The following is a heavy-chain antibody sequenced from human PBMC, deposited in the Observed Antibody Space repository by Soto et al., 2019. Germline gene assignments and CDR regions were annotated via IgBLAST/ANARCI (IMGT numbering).Heavy chain of an antibody. J-gene: IGHJ5*02. D-gene: IGHD3-10*01. Sequence: QVQLVESGGGVVQPGRSLRLSCAASGLTFSTYGMHWVRQSPGKGLEWVAFIWYDGINKKDADSVKGRFTISRDNSKNMVFLEMNSLRVEDTAVYHCARDPIHGSGLFDAWGQGTLVTVSS. V-gene: IGHV3-33*01. CDR2: IWYDGINK. CDR3: ARDPIHGSGLFDA. CDR1: GLTFSTYG.